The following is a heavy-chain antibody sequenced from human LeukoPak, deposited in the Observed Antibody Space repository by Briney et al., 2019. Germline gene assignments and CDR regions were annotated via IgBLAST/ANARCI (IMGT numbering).Heavy chain of an antibody. CDR2: IYWNDDR. CDR1: GFSLTNGVG. CDR3: AHGLSYSEIFDY. V-gene: IGHV2-5*01. D-gene: IGHD1-26*01. Sequence: SGPTLVNPTQTLTLTCTFSGFSLTNGVGVGWIRQPPGKALEWLALIYWNDDRRYSPSLKSRLTITKDTSKNQVVLTMTNMDPVDTATYYCAHGLSYSEIFDYWGQGTLVTVSS. J-gene: IGHJ4*02.